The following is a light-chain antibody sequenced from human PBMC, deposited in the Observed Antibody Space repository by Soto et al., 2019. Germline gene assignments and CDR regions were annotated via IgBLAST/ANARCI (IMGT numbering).Light chain of an antibody. J-gene: IGKJ1*01. CDR3: QQYDTSPRT. Sequence: EIVLTQSPGTLSLSPGERATLSCRVSQSVNSNYFAWYQQKPGQGPRVLIYGASSRATGIPDRFSGSGSGTDFTLTISRLEPEDFAVYYCQQYDTSPRTFGQGTKVEIK. CDR2: GAS. V-gene: IGKV3-20*01. CDR1: QSVNSNY.